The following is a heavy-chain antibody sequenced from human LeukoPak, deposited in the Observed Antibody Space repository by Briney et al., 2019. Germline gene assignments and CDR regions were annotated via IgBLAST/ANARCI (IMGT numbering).Heavy chain of an antibody. CDR1: GGSISSGDYY. Sequence: SETLSLTCTVSGGSISSGDYYWSWIRQPPGKGLEWIGYIYYSGSTYYNPSLKSRVTISVDTSKNQFSLKLSSVTAADTAVYYCAGQVVMAGDWFDPWGQGTLVTVSS. CDR2: IYYSGST. V-gene: IGHV4-61*08. CDR3: AGQVVMAGDWFDP. J-gene: IGHJ5*02. D-gene: IGHD4-23*01.